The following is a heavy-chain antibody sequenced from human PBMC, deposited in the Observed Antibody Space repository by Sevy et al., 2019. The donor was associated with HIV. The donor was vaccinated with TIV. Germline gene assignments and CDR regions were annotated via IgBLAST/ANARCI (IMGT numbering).Heavy chain of an antibody. CDR2: IYYSGST. Sequence: SETLSLTCTVSGGSISSGDYYWSWIRQPPGKGLEWIGYIYYSGSTYYNPSLKSRVTISVDTSKNQFSLKLSSVTAADTAVYYCARETRYGRSGYYPFDYWGQGTLVTVSS. J-gene: IGHJ4*02. V-gene: IGHV4-30-4*01. D-gene: IGHD3-22*01. CDR1: GGSISSGDYY. CDR3: ARETRYGRSGYYPFDY.